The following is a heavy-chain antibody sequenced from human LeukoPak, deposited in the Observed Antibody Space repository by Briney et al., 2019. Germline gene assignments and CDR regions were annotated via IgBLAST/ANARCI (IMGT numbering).Heavy chain of an antibody. Sequence: GGSLRLSCAASGFIFDDYTMHWVRQAPGKGLEWVSLFSWDGGSKYYADSVKGRFTISRDNSKNSLYLQMNSLRAEDTAVYYCASTYNWKLDYWGQGTLVTVSS. CDR3: ASTYNWKLDY. D-gene: IGHD1-20*01. CDR1: GFIFDDYT. V-gene: IGHV3-43*01. J-gene: IGHJ4*02. CDR2: FSWDGGSK.